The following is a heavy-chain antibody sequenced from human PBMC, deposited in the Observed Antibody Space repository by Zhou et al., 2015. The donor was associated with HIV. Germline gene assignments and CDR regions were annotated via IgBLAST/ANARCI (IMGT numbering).Heavy chain of an antibody. CDR1: GYTFTTFG. Sequence: QLVQSGACVRKPGASVKVSCKASGYTFTTFGISWVRQAPGQGLEWVGWISTYNNNTHSAQKFQGRVIMTTDTSTNTAFMELRSLRSDDTAVYYCARDIEVPAYGFNDHYYYYYYIDVWGEGTTVTVSS. V-gene: IGHV1-18*01. J-gene: IGHJ6*03. D-gene: IGHD4-17*01. CDR2: ISTYNNNT. CDR3: ARDIEVPAYGFNDHYYYYYYIDV.